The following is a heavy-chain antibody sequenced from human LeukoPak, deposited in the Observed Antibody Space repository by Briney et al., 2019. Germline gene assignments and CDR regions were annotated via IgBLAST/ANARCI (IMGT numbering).Heavy chain of an antibody. CDR1: GYTFTSYG. Sequence: GASVKVSCKASGYTFTSYGISWVRQAPGQGLEWMGRIIPILGIANYAQKFQGRVTITADKSTSTAYMELSSLRSEDTAVYYCAKTAAAGSLVDVWGQGTTVTVSS. V-gene: IGHV1-69*04. CDR2: IIPILGIA. J-gene: IGHJ6*02. CDR3: AKTAAAGSLVDV. D-gene: IGHD6-13*01.